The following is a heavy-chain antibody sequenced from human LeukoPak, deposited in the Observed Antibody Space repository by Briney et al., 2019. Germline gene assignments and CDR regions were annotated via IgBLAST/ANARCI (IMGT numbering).Heavy chain of an antibody. CDR3: ARLRIFGVVIPTDMDV. D-gene: IGHD3-3*01. CDR1: GYSINSGYY. J-gene: IGHJ6*03. CDR2: VYYSGST. Sequence: SETLSLTCTVSGYSINSGYYWGWIRQPPGKGLEWIGSVYYSGSTSYNPSLKSRVTISVDTSKNQFSLKLSSVTAADTAVYYCARLRIFGVVIPTDMDVWGKGTTVTVSS. V-gene: IGHV4-38-2*02.